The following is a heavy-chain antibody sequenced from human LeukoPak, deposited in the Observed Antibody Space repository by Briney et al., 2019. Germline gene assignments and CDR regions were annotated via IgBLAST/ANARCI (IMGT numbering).Heavy chain of an antibody. J-gene: IGHJ4*02. CDR1: GGSINTYY. CDR3: ARRGVKTTRFVY. D-gene: IGHD1-1*01. CDR2: LYNSGTT. V-gene: IGHV4-59*01. Sequence: SETLSLTCTVSGGSINTYYWSWIRQPPGQGLEWIGYLYNSGTTNYNPSLKTRVSISGDTSKNQFSLKLNSVTAADTAVYYCARRGVKTTRFVYRGERVLVTVSS.